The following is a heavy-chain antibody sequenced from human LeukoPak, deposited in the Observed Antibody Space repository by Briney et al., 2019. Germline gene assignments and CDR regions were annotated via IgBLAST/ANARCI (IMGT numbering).Heavy chain of an antibody. V-gene: IGHV3-23*01. J-gene: IGHJ4*02. CDR3: ANEIRPNDY. CDR2: ISISGSKT. CDR1: EFDFSSHA. Sequence: PGGSLRLSCAASEFDFSSHAMTWVRQAPGKGLEWVSAISISGSKTYYADSVKGRFTISRDNSKNTLYLQMNSLRTEDTALYYCANEIRPNDYWGQGTQVTVSS. D-gene: IGHD4-17*01.